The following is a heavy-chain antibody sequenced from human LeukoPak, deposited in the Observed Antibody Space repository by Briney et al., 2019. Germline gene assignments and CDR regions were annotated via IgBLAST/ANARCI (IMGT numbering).Heavy chain of an antibody. Sequence: GGSLRLSCAASGFTFSSYAMSWVRQAPGKGLEWVSAISGSGGSTYYADSVKGRFTISRDNSKNTLYLQMNSLRAEDTAVYYCAKDTYYYDSSGYWYFDLWGRGTLVSVS. CDR2: ISGSGGST. V-gene: IGHV3-23*01. CDR3: AKDTYYYDSSGYWYFDL. D-gene: IGHD3-22*01. J-gene: IGHJ2*01. CDR1: GFTFSSYA.